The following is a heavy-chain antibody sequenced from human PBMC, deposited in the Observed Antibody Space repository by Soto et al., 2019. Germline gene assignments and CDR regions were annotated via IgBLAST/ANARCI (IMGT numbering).Heavy chain of an antibody. J-gene: IGHJ5*02. CDR3: AGALYYYDSSGYRVGFDP. V-gene: IGHV1-69*13. CDR2: IIPIFGTA. CDR1: GGTFSSYA. Sequence: SVKVSCKASGGTFSSYAISWVRQAPGQGLEWMGGIIPIFGTANYAQKFQGRVTITADESTSTAYMELSSLRSEDTAVYYCAGALYYYDSSGYRVGFDPWGQGTLVTV. D-gene: IGHD3-22*01.